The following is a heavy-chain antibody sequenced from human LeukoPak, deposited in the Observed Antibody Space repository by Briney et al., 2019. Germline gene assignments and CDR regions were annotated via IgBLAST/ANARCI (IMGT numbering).Heavy chain of an antibody. V-gene: IGHV4-59*12. CDR1: GGSISSYY. CDR3: AREGREGDNWFDS. J-gene: IGHJ5*01. D-gene: IGHD1-26*01. CDR2: IYYSGST. Sequence: RSETLSLTCTVSGGSISSYYWSWIRQPPGKGLEWIGYIYYSGSTNYNPSLKSRVTISIDTSKNQFSLKLSSVTAADTAVYYCAREGREGDNWFDSWGQGTLVTVSS.